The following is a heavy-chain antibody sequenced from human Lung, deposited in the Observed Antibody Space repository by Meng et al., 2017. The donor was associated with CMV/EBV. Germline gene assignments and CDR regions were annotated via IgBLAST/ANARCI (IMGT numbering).Heavy chain of an antibody. V-gene: IGHV3-21*01. CDR1: GFTFSSYS. CDR3: ARDNSYGDEYYVDY. D-gene: IGHD5-18*01. Sequence: SCAASGFTFSSYSMNWVRQAPGKGLEWVSSISSSSSYIYYADSVKGRFTISRDNAKNSLYLQMNSLRAEDTAVYYCARDNSYGDEYYVDYWGQGTLVTVSS. J-gene: IGHJ4*02. CDR2: ISSSSSYI.